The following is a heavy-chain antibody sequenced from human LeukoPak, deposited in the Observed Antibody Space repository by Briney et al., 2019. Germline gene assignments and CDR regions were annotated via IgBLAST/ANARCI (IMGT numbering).Heavy chain of an antibody. V-gene: IGHV1-46*01. CDR1: GYTFTSYY. Sequence: APVKVSCKASGYTFTSYYMHWVRQAPGQGLEWMGIINPSGGSTSYAQKFQGRVTMTRDMSTSTVYMELSSLRSEDTAVYYCARGGSTVRGAFDIWGQGTMVTVSS. D-gene: IGHD3-10*01. CDR3: ARGGSTVRGAFDI. CDR2: INPSGGST. J-gene: IGHJ3*02.